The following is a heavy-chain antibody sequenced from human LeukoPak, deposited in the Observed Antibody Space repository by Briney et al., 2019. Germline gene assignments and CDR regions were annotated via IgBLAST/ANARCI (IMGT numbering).Heavy chain of an antibody. Sequence: GSVKVFCKASGYTFTSYYIHLVRQAPGQGFEWMAIINPSDGSTTNSQKFKGRVTMTRDTSTSTAYMKLSGLRSEDTALYYCARIRDGYNDAYDIWGQGTMVTVSS. V-gene: IGHV1-46*01. CDR3: ARIRDGYNDAYDI. CDR1: GYTFTSYY. CDR2: INPSDGST. J-gene: IGHJ3*02. D-gene: IGHD5-24*01.